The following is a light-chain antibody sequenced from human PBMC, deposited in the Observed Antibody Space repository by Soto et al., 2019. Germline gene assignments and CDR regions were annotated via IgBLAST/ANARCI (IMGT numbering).Light chain of an antibody. CDR1: QSISNY. J-gene: IGKJ4*01. CDR2: GAS. V-gene: IGKV1-39*01. Sequence: DIQMTKSPFSLPASVGDRVNITCRASQSISNYLNWYQQKPGRAPSLLIHGASSLQGGVPSRFSGSGSGTDLTLTISSLQPEDFTTYYCHQTYSAPLTFGVGKKVEI. CDR3: HQTYSAPLT.